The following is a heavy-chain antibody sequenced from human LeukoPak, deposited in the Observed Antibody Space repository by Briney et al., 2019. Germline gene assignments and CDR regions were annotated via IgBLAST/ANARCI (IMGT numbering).Heavy chain of an antibody. CDR1: GFTFSSYS. CDR3: ARVWGLAVAGGEIEY. J-gene: IGHJ4*02. V-gene: IGHV3-48*02. CDR2: ISSSGTTI. D-gene: IGHD6-13*01. Sequence: PGGSLKLSCAASGFTFSSYSMNWVRQAPGKGLEWVSYISSSGTTIYYADSVKGRFTISRDNAKNSLYLQMNSLRDVDTAVYYCARVWGLAVAGGEIEYWGQGTLVTVSS.